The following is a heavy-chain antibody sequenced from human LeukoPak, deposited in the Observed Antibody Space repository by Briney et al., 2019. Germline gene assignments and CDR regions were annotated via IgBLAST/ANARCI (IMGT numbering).Heavy chain of an antibody. CDR2: ISSSSSYI. D-gene: IGHD6-13*01. CDR1: GFTFSSYS. J-gene: IGHJ6*02. V-gene: IGHV3-21*01. CDR3: ARDMRPLIAAAGSYGMDV. Sequence: GGSLRLSCAASGFTFSSYSMNWVRQAPGKGLEWVSSISSSSSYIYYADSVKGRFTISRDNAKNSLYLQMNSLRAEDTAVYYCARDMRPLIAAAGSYGMDVWGQGTTVTVSS.